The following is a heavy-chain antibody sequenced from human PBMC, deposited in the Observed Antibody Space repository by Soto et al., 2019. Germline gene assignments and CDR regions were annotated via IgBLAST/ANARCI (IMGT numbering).Heavy chain of an antibody. Sequence: PGGSLRLSCAASGFTFSSYGMHWVRQAPGKGLEWVAVISYDGSNKYYADSVKGRFTISRDNSKNTLYLQMNSLRAEDTAVYYCARDPSSTIFGVVIITYYYYGMDVWGQGTTVTVSS. CDR1: GFTFSSYG. D-gene: IGHD3-3*01. J-gene: IGHJ6*02. V-gene: IGHV3-30*03. CDR3: ARDPSSTIFGVVIITYYYYGMDV. CDR2: ISYDGSNK.